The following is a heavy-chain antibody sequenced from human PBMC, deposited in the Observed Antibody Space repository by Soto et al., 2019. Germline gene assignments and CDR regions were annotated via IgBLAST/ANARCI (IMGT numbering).Heavy chain of an antibody. J-gene: IGHJ4*02. V-gene: IGHV1-18*01. CDR1: GYTFTSYG. CDR2: ISAHNGNT. CDR3: ARGRYGDY. D-gene: IGHD1-1*01. Sequence: QVHLVQSGAEVKKRGASVKVSCKASGYTFTSYGITWVRPAPGQGLEWMGWISAHNGNTDYAQKLQGRVIVTRDTSTSTAYMELRSLRSDDTAVYYCARGRYGDYWGQGALVTVSS.